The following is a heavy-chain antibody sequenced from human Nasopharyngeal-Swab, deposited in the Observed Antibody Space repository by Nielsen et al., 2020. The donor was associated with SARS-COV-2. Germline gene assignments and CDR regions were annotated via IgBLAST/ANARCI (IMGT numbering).Heavy chain of an antibody. CDR2: ISSSSSYI. Sequence: VRQAPGKGLEWVSSISSSSSYIYYADSVKGRFTISRDNAKNSLYLQMNSLRAEDTAVYYCARVLSPLTDYAFDIWGKGTMVTVSS. J-gene: IGHJ3*02. V-gene: IGHV3-21*01. D-gene: IGHD3-9*01. CDR3: ARVLSPLTDYAFDI.